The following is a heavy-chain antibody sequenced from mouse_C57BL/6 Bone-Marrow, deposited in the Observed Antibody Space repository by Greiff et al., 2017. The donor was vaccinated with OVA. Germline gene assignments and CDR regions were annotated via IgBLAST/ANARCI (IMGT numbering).Heavy chain of an antibody. CDR3: TRDDYYSILFAY. CDR1: GFTFSSYA. Sequence: EVKLVESGAGLVKPGGSLKLSCAASGFTFSSYAMSWVRQTPEKRLEWVAYISSGGDYIYYADTVKGRFTISRDNARNTLYLQMSSLKSEDTAMYYCTRDDYYSILFAYWGQGTLVTVSA. CDR2: ISSGGDYI. J-gene: IGHJ3*01. D-gene: IGHD2-5*01. V-gene: IGHV5-9-1*02.